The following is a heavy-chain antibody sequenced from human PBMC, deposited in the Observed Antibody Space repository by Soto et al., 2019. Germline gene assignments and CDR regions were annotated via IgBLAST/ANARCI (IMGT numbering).Heavy chain of an antibody. Sequence: GALRLSCAASGFTFSSYAMSWVRQAPGKGLEWVSAISGSGGSTYYADSVKGRFTISRDNSKNTRYLQMNSLRAEDTAVYYCAKTDLQLWYGYWGQGTLVTVSS. CDR2: ISGSGGST. J-gene: IGHJ4*02. CDR1: GFTFSSYA. V-gene: IGHV3-23*01. D-gene: IGHD5-18*01. CDR3: AKTDLQLWYGY.